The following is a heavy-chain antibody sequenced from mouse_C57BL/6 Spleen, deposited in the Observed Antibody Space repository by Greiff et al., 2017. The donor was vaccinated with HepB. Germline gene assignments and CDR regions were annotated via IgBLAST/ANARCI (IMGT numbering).Heavy chain of an antibody. Sequence: EVQLQQSGPGMVKPSQSLSLTCTVTGYSITSGYDWHWIRHFPGNKLEWMGYISYSGSTNYNPSLKSRISITHDTSKNHFFLKLNSVTTEDTATYYCASSYDGYYGWFAYWGQGTLVTVSA. CDR1: GYSITSGYD. D-gene: IGHD2-3*01. V-gene: IGHV3-1*01. CDR3: ASSYDGYYGWFAY. CDR2: ISYSGST. J-gene: IGHJ3*01.